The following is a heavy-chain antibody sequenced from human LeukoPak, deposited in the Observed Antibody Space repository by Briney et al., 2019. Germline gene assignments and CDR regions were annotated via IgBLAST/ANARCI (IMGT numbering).Heavy chain of an antibody. CDR2: INGDALTA. Sequence: GGSLRLSCAASGFTFGDYSMHWVRQTPGKGLEWVSLINGDALTAHYGDSVRGRFTISRNNSKNSLYLRMNGLRTEDTAFYYCAKGLHGVSFSFDYWGRGTLVTVSS. V-gene: IGHV3-43*02. D-gene: IGHD5-24*01. CDR1: GFTFGDYS. J-gene: IGHJ4*02. CDR3: AKGLHGVSFSFDY.